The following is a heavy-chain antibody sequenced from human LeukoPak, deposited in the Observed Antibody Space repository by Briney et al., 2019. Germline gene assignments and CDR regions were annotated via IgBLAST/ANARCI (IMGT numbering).Heavy chain of an antibody. V-gene: IGHV1-18*01. D-gene: IGHD2-8*01. CDR1: GYTFTSYG. CDR2: ISGYTGDT. J-gene: IGHJ4*02. Sequence: ASVKVSCKASGYTFTSYGISWVRQAPGQGLEWMGWISGYTGDTKYAQKLQGRVTMTTDTSTSTAYMELRSLRSDDTAVYYCAREDCTNGVCYPGDYWGQGTLVTVS. CDR3: AREDCTNGVCYPGDY.